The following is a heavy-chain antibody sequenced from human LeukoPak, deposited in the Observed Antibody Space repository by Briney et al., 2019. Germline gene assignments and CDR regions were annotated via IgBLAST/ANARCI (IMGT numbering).Heavy chain of an antibody. CDR3: ARLRYCSSTSCYPNWFDP. J-gene: IGHJ5*02. CDR2: MNPNSGNT. V-gene: IGHV1-8*01. CDR1: GYTFTIYD. D-gene: IGHD2-2*01. Sequence: ASVNVSFKASGYTFTIYDIHWVRQAAGQGREWLGWMNPNSGNTGYAQKFQGRVTMTRNTSISTAYMELSSLRSEDTAVYYCARLRYCSSTSCYPNWFDPWGQGTLVTVSS.